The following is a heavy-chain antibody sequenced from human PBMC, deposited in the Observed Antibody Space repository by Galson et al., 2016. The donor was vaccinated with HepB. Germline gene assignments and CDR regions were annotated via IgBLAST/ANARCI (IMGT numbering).Heavy chain of an antibody. V-gene: IGHV3-9*01. CDR3: SNATSSSWAGALDI. CDR2: ISWNSGSI. D-gene: IGHD6-13*01. CDR1: GFTFDDYA. Sequence: SLRLSCAASGFTFDDYAMHWVRQAPGKGLEWVSDISWNSGSIDYADSVKGRFTISRDNAKNSLYLQMNGLRGEDTAFYYCSNATSSSWAGALDIWGQGTMVSVSS. J-gene: IGHJ3*02.